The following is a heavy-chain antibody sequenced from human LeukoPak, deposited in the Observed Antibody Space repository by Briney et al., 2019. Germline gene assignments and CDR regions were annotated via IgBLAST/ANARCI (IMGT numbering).Heavy chain of an antibody. J-gene: IGHJ3*02. D-gene: IGHD3-10*01. CDR1: GYTFTSYY. CDR2: INPSGGST. Sequence: GASVKVSXKASGYTFTSYYMHWVRQAPGQGLEWMGIINPSGGSTSYAQKFQGRVTMTRDTSTSTVYMELSSLRSEDTAVYYCARGVGSGSYYMWSAFDIWGQGTMVTVSS. CDR3: ARGVGSGSYYMWSAFDI. V-gene: IGHV1-46*01.